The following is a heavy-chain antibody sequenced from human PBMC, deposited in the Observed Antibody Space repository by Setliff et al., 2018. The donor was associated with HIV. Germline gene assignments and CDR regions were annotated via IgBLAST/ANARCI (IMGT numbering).Heavy chain of an antibody. CDR1: GGSITSGTYF. J-gene: IGHJ5*02. D-gene: IGHD3-10*01. V-gene: IGHV4-61*02. CDR2: IYVSGST. CDR3: ARGGDFSGSGSLGS. Sequence: SETLSLTCTVSGGSITSGTYFWSWIRQPAGKGLEWIGRIYVSGSTNYNPSLKSRLTISLDASKNQFSLRLNSVTAADTAVYYCARGGDFSGSGSLGSWGQGTLVTVSS.